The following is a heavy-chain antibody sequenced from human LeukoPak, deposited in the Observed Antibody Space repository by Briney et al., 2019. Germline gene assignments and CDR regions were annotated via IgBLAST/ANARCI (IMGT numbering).Heavy chain of an antibody. Sequence: ASVKVSCKASGYTFTSYGISWVRQAPGQGLEWMGWISAYNGNTNYAQKLQGRVTMTTDTSTSTAYMELRSLRSDDTAVYYCARVGDFWSVYYYYGMDVWGQGTTVTVPS. CDR3: ARVGDFWSVYYYYGMDV. CDR1: GYTFTSYG. D-gene: IGHD3-3*01. V-gene: IGHV1-18*01. CDR2: ISAYNGNT. J-gene: IGHJ6*02.